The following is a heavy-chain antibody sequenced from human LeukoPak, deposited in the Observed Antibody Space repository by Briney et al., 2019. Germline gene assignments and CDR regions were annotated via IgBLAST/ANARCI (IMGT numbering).Heavy chain of an antibody. J-gene: IGHJ6*02. D-gene: IGHD3-3*01. CDR1: GFTFSSYA. Sequence: PGGSLRLSCAASGFTFSSYAMRWVRQAPGKGLEWVAVISYDGSKKYHADSVKGRFTISRDNSNKMQYLEMDSLRADDTAVYYCARGGDFWSGYKTHEYGLDVWGQGTTVTVSS. CDR2: ISYDGSKK. CDR3: ARGGDFWSGYKTHEYGLDV. V-gene: IGHV3-30-3*01.